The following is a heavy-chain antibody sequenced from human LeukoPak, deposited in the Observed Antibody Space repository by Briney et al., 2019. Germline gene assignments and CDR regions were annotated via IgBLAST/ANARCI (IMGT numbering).Heavy chain of an antibody. CDR1: GYTFTSYD. Sequence: ASVKVSCKASGYTFTSYDINWVRQAPGQGLEWMGIINPSGGSTSYAQKFQGRVTMTRDTSTSTVYMELSSLRSEDTAVYYCARDIELLWFGELGNLGYWGQGTLVTVSS. CDR3: ARDIELLWFGELGNLGY. D-gene: IGHD3-10*01. J-gene: IGHJ4*02. V-gene: IGHV1-46*01. CDR2: INPSGGST.